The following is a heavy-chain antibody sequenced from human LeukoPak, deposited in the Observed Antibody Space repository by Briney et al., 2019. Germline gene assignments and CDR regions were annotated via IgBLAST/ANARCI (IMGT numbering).Heavy chain of an antibody. CDR1: GFTFSSYG. J-gene: IGHJ4*02. D-gene: IGHD2-2*01. CDR2: ISYDGSNK. CDR3: AKAEGYCSSTSCKTPFDY. Sequence: GRSLRLSCAASGFTFSSYGMHWVRRAPGKGLEWVAVISYDGSNKYYADSVKGRFTISRDNSKNTLYLQMNSLRAEDTAVYYCAKAEGYCSSTSCKTPFDYWGQGTLVTVSS. V-gene: IGHV3-30*18.